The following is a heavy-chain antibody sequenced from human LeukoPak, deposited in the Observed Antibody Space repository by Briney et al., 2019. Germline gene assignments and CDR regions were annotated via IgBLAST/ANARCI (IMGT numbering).Heavy chain of an antibody. CDR2: INPNSGGT. CDR3: ARGSTRDSSGWYGPGKWFDP. V-gene: IGHV1-2*02. J-gene: IGHJ5*02. CDR1: GYTFTGYY. Sequence: ASVKVSCKASGYTFTGYYMHWVRQAPGQGLEWMGWINPNSGGTNYAQNFQGRVTMTRDTSISTAFLELSSLRSDDTAVYYCARGSTRDSSGWYGPGKWFDPWGQRTLVTVSS. D-gene: IGHD6-19*01.